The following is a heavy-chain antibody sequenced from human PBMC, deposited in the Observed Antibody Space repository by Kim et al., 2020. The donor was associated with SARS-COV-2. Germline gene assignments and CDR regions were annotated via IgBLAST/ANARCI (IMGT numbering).Heavy chain of an antibody. J-gene: IGHJ4*02. Sequence: SGKGRFTISRDNSKTTLYLQMNSLRAEDTAVYYCARDGGYSGYDDYYFDYWGQGTLVTVSS. CDR3: ARDGGYSGYDDYYFDY. D-gene: IGHD5-12*01. V-gene: IGHV3-30*07.